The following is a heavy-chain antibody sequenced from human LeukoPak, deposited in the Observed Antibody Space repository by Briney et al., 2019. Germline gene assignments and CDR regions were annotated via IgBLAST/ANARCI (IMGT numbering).Heavy chain of an antibody. D-gene: IGHD5-12*01. CDR1: GYTFTSYY. V-gene: IGHV1-46*01. Sequence: ASVKVSCKASGYTFTSYYMHWVRQAPGQGLEWMGIINPSGGSTSYAQKFQDRVTMTRDMSTSTVYMELSSLRSEDTAVYYCARDIVATAGDLADTRNDYWGQGTLVTVSS. CDR2: INPSGGST. J-gene: IGHJ4*02. CDR3: ARDIVATAGDLADTRNDY.